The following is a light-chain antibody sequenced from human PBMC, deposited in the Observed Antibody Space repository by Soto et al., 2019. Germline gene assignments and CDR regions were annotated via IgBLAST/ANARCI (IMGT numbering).Light chain of an antibody. CDR3: CSYAVTYTIWV. CDR1: SSDVGGYNF. J-gene: IGLJ3*02. V-gene: IGLV2-11*01. Sequence: QSALTQPRSVSGSPGQSVTISCTGTSSDVGGYNFVSWYQQHPGKAPKLIIYDVSKRPSGVPDRFSGSKSGNTASLTISGLQAEDEADYYCCSYAVTYTIWVLGGGTKLTVL. CDR2: DVS.